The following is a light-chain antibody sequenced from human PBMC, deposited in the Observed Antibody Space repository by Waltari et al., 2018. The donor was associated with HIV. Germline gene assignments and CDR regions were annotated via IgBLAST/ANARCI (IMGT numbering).Light chain of an antibody. CDR1: DSDFGLYNF. Sequence: SAVTQPASVSGLPGQSITISCSGDDSDFGLYNFVSWYQQHPGKPPRLILSDVDSRASVISARFSCSKSGHTASLHISGLRAEDEADYYCASFTGDKTLLFGGGTKVTVL. CDR3: ASFTGDKTLL. V-gene: IGLV2-14*03. CDR2: DVD. J-gene: IGLJ3*02.